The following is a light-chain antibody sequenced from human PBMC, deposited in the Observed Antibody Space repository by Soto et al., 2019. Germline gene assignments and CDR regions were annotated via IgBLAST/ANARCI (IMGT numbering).Light chain of an antibody. CDR2: EVN. CDR1: TSDVGGHNY. Sequence: QSVLTQPASVSGSPGQSITISCTGTTSDVGGHNYVSWYQQHPGKVPKLLIYEVNNRPSGVSNRFSGSKSGNTASLTISDLQADDEATYYCFSYTNSSAHYVFGTGTKVTVL. J-gene: IGLJ1*01. CDR3: FSYTNSSAHYV. V-gene: IGLV2-14*01.